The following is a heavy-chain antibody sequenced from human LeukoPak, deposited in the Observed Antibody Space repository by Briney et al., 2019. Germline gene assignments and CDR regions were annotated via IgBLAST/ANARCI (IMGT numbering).Heavy chain of an antibody. CDR3: AVTTRYYDSSGYLTYFDY. CDR2: IGSSSSYI. Sequence: GGSLRLSCAASGFTFSSYSMDWVRQAPGKGLEWVSSIGSSSSYIYYADSVKGRFTISRDNAKNSLYLQMNSLRAEDTAVYYCAVTTRYYDSSGYLTYFDYWGQGTLVAVSS. D-gene: IGHD3-22*01. CDR1: GFTFSSYS. V-gene: IGHV3-21*01. J-gene: IGHJ4*02.